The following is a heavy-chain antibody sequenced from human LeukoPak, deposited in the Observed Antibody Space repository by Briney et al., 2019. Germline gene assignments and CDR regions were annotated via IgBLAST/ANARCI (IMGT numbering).Heavy chain of an antibody. CDR3: AKDYYYDRSGDNAFDI. CDR2: ISGSGGST. V-gene: IGHV3-23*01. J-gene: IGHJ3*02. Sequence: GGSLRLSCAASGFTFSSYAMSWVRQAPGKGLEWVSGISGSGGSTNYADSVKGRFTISRDNSKNTLYLQMNSLRAEDTAVYYCAKDYYYDRSGDNAFDIWGQGTVVTVSS. D-gene: IGHD3-22*01. CDR1: GFTFSSYA.